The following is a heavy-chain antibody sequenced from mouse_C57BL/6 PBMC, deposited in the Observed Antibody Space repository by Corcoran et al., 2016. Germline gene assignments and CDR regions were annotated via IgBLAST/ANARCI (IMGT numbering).Heavy chain of an antibody. CDR3: ARSDYGSSLDY. D-gene: IGHD1-1*01. CDR1: GYTFTTYG. V-gene: IGHV9-3*01. CDR2: INTYSGVP. J-gene: IGHJ2*01. Sequence: QNQLVQSGPELKKPGETAKISCKASGYTFTTYGMSWVKQDPAKGLKWRGWINTYSGVPTYADDFKGRLAFSLETSASTAYLQINNLKNEDTATYFCARSDYGSSLDYWGQGTTLTVSS.